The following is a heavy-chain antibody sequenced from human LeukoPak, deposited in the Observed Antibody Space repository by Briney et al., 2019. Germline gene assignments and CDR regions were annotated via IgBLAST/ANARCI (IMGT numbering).Heavy chain of an antibody. CDR1: GGSFSSYY. CDR2: IYYSGST. Sequence: SETLSLTCAVYGGSFSSYYWGWIRQPPGKGLEWIGSIYYSGSTYYNPSLKSRVTISVDTSKNQFSLKLSSVTAADTAVYYCARVGRIQGVLFDYWGQGTLVTVSS. D-gene: IGHD5-18*01. CDR3: ARVGRIQGVLFDY. J-gene: IGHJ4*02. V-gene: IGHV4-39*07.